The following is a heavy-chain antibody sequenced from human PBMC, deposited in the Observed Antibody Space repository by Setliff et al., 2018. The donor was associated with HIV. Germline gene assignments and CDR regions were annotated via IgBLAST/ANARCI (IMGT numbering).Heavy chain of an antibody. Sequence: PSETLSLTCTISGGSLDSGNYYWSWIRQPAGKGLEWIGRASPSGSSNYSPSLKSRVSTSIDTSKQFSLNVRSLTAADTAVYYCARSNSGSGTGRGYYYHMDVWGNGTTVTVSS. CDR1: GGSLDSGNYY. D-gene: IGHD3-9*01. CDR2: ASPSGSS. V-gene: IGHV4-61*02. CDR3: ARSNSGSGTGRGYYYHMDV. J-gene: IGHJ6*03.